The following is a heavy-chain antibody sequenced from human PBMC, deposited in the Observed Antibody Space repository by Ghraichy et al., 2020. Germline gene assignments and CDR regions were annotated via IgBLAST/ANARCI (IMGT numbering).Heavy chain of an antibody. J-gene: IGHJ5*02. CDR3: ASRNDYDSSLT. V-gene: IGHV4-4*09. Sequence: SETLSLTCTVSGGSISSYYWSWIRQPPGKGLEWIGYIYTSGSTNYNPSLKSRVTISVDTSKNQFSLKLSSVTAADTAVYYCASRNDYDSSLTWGQGTLVTVSS. CDR1: GGSISSYY. CDR2: IYTSGST. D-gene: IGHD3-22*01.